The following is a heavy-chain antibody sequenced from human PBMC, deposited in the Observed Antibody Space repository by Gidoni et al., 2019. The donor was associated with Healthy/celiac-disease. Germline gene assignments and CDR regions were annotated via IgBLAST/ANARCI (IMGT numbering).Heavy chain of an antibody. D-gene: IGHD6-13*01. CDR1: GFTFSSYS. Sequence: EVQLVESGGGLVKPGGSLRLSCAASGFTFSSYSMNWVRQAPGKGLEWVSSISSSSLYIYYGDSVKGRFTISRDNAKKSLSLQMNSLRAEDTALYYCARGVGRGAAAGHWGQGTLVTVSS. V-gene: IGHV3-21*01. CDR3: ARGVGRGAAAGH. CDR2: ISSSSLYI. J-gene: IGHJ4*02.